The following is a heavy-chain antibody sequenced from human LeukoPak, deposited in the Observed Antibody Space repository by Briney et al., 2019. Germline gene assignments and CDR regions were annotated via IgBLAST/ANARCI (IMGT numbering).Heavy chain of an antibody. CDR3: TSGVGSQTPAADY. Sequence: PGGSLRLSCAASGFTFSGSAMHWVRQASGKGLEWVGRIRSKTHTYAAAYAASVKGRFTISRDDSKNTAYLQMNSLKTEDTAVYYCTSGVGSQTPAADYWGQGTLVTVSS. J-gene: IGHJ4*02. CDR2: IRSKTHTYAA. V-gene: IGHV3-73*01. CDR1: GFTFSGSA. D-gene: IGHD1-26*01.